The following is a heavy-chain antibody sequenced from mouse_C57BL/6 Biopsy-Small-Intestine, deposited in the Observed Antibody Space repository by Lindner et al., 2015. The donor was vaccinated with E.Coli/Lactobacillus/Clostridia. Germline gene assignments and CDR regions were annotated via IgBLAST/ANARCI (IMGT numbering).Heavy chain of an antibody. Sequence: SVKVSCKASGDTFTTQDINWVRQASGQGLEWMGWMNPNTGNSASARKFQGRVTMTWDSSINTAYMELSSLRSEDTAVYYCVRNTYYYDSNGWVTWFDPWGQGTLVTVS. CDR1: GDTFTTQD. CDR3: VRNTYYYDSNGWVTWFDP. V-gene: IGHV1S55*01. CDR2: MNPNTGNS. J-gene: IGHJ3*01. D-gene: IGHD1-1*01.